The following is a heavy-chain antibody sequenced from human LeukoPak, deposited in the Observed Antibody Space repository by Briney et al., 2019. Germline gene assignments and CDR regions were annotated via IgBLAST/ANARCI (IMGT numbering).Heavy chain of an antibody. CDR3: ARPVYGDYLSGLAD. V-gene: IGHV3-33*08. CDR2: IWYDGSNK. Sequence: GGSLRLSCAASGFTFSSYGMHWVHQAPGKGLEWVAVIWYDGSNKYYADSVKGRFTISRDNSKNTLYLQMNSLRAEDTAVYYCARPVYGDYLSGLADWGQGTLVTVSS. CDR1: GFTFSSYG. D-gene: IGHD4-17*01. J-gene: IGHJ4*02.